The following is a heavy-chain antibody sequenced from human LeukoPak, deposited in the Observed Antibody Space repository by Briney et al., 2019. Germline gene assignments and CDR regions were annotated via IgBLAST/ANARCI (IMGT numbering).Heavy chain of an antibody. J-gene: IGHJ2*01. Sequence: GGSLRLSCAASGFTSSTYWMSWVRQAPGKGLEWVASIKQDGSETYYVDSVKGRFTLSRDNAKNSLYLQMNSLRADDTAVYYCARDRYSRWDFDLWGRGTLVTVSS. CDR1: GFTSSTYW. D-gene: IGHD5-12*01. V-gene: IGHV3-7*01. CDR2: IKQDGSET. CDR3: ARDRYSRWDFDL.